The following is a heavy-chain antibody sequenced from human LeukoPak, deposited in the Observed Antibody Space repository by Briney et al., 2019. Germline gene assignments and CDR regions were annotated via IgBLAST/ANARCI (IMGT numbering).Heavy chain of an antibody. CDR2: IQYDGTNK. D-gene: IGHD3-22*01. CDR1: GFTLSCCG. V-gene: IGHV3-30*02. Sequence: GGSLRLSCAASGFTLSCCGMHWVRQAPGKGLEWVAFIQYDGTNKYYADSVKGRFSISRDNSKNTLYLQMNSLRAEDTAVYHCVKDRKYYDSSGSLDYWGQGTLVTVSS. CDR3: VKDRKYYDSSGSLDY. J-gene: IGHJ4*02.